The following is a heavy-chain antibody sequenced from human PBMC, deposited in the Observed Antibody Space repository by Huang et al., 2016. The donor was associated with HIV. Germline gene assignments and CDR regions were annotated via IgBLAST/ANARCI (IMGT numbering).Heavy chain of an antibody. CDR1: GDSIRSGGYS. CDR3: ARTTVVTPFPEYFQH. V-gene: IGHV4-30-2*01. J-gene: IGHJ1*01. CDR2: IYHSGST. Sequence: QLQLQESGSGLVKPSQTLSLTCAVSGDSIRSGGYSWSWLRQPPGKGLAGIGYIYHSGSTSSNPSLKSRFTISIDRSKNQFSLKLNSVTAADTAVYYCARTTVVTPFPEYFQHWGQGTLVTVSS. D-gene: IGHD4-17*01.